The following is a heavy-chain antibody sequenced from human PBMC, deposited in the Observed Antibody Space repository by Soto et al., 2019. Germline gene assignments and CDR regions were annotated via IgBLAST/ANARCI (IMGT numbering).Heavy chain of an antibody. J-gene: IGHJ6*02. CDR2: INHRGDT. CDR3: ARAPYSSHWNQPWQTPRRPGNYGMDV. D-gene: IGHD1-1*01. V-gene: IGHV4-34*01. CDR1: GGSFSGYS. Sequence: PSETLSLTCAVSGGSFSGYSWNWVRHTPGKGLEWLGEINHRGDTNYNPSLKSRVTISVDTSKNQVSLNLTSVTAADTSVYFCARAPYSSHWNQPWQTPRRPGNYGMDVWGQGTTVTVS.